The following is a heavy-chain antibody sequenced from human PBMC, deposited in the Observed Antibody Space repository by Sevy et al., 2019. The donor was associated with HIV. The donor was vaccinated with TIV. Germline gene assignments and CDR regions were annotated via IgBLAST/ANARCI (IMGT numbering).Heavy chain of an antibody. CDR2: INHSGST. V-gene: IGHV4-34*01. CDR3: ARLSSGYGMDV. D-gene: IGHD3-22*01. J-gene: IGHJ6*02. Sequence: SEILSLTCAVYGGSFSGYYWSWIRQPPGKGLEWIGEINHSGSTNYNPSLKSRVTISVDTSKNQFSLKLSSVTAADTAVYYCARLSSGYGMDVWGQGTTVTVSS. CDR1: GGSFSGYY.